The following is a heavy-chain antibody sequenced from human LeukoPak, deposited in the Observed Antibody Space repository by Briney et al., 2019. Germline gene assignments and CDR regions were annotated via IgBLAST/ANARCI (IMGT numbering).Heavy chain of an antibody. CDR1: GYTFTSYG. CDR2: ISAYNGNT. Sequence: ASVKVSCKASGYTFTSYGISWVRRAPGQGLEWMGWISAYNGNTNYAQKLQGRVTMTTDTSTSTAYMELRSLRSDDTAVYYCAGDRINYDSSGYYPGYWGQGTLVTVSS. V-gene: IGHV1-18*01. D-gene: IGHD3-22*01. J-gene: IGHJ4*02. CDR3: AGDRINYDSSGYYPGY.